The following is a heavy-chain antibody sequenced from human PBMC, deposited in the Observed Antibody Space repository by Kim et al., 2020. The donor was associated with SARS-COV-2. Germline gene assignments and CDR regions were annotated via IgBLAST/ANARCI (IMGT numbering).Heavy chain of an antibody. CDR1: GFTFSSSG. D-gene: IGHD6-19*01. Sequence: GGSLRLSCAASGFTFSSSGMHWVRQAPGKGLEWVAVIWYDGSKKYYADSVKGRFTISRYNSKSTLYLQMNSLRVEDTAVYFCAKLGSGSGWYLTHWGQGARVTVSS. CDR3: AKLGSGSGWYLTH. J-gene: IGHJ4*02. V-gene: IGHV3-33*06. CDR2: IWYDGSKK.